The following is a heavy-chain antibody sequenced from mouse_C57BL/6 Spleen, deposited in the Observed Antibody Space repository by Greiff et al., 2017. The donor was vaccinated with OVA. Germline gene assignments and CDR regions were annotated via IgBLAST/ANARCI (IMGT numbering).Heavy chain of an antibody. CDR1: GFTFSDYG. J-gene: IGHJ2*01. D-gene: IGHD1-1*01. CDR3: ARTSYYGSSKGYFDY. CDR2: ISSGSSTI. Sequence: EVKLVESGGGLVKPGGSLKLSCAASGFTFSDYGMHWVRQAPEKGLEWVAYISSGSSTIYYADTVKGRFTISRDNAKNTLFLQMTSLRSEDTAMYYCARTSYYGSSKGYFDYWGQGTTLTVSS. V-gene: IGHV5-17*01.